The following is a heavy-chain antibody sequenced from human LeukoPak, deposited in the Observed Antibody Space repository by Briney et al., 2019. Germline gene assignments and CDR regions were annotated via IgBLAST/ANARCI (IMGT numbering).Heavy chain of an antibody. J-gene: IGHJ5*02. Sequence: PSETLSLTCSVSGDSISDYYWSWIRQPPGKGLEWIGYMHSSGSTNYNPSLKSRVTISVDTSKNQFSLKLSSVTAADTALYYCARDRGITGTTEFDPRGQGTLVIVSS. CDR3: ARDRGITGTTEFDP. D-gene: IGHD1-7*01. V-gene: IGHV4-59*01. CDR1: GDSISDYY. CDR2: MHSSGST.